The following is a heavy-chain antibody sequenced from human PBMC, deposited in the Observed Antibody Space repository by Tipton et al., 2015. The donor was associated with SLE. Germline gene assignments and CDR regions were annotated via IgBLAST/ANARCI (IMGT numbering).Heavy chain of an antibody. V-gene: IGHV4-61*09. CDR2: IYTSGST. CDR3: WRRGMDV. Sequence: TLSLTCTVSGGSISSGSYYWSWIRQPAGKGLEWIGYIYTSGSTNYNPSLKSRVTISVDTSKNQFSLKLSSVTAADTAVYYCWRRGMDVWGQGTTVTVSS. J-gene: IGHJ6*02. CDR1: GGSISSGSYY.